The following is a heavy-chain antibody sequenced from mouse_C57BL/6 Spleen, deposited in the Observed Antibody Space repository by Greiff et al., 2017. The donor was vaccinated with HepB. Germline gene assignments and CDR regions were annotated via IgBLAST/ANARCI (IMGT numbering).Heavy chain of an antibody. CDR3: ARGYGNPAWFAY. J-gene: IGHJ3*01. V-gene: IGHV1-76*01. CDR1: GYTFTDYY. D-gene: IGHD2-1*01. Sequence: VKLVESGAELVRPGASVKLSCKASGYTFTDYYINWVKQRPGQGLEWIARIYPGSGNTYYNEKFKGKATLTAEKSSSTAYMQLSSLTSEDSAVYFCARGYGNPAWFAYWGQGTLVTVSA. CDR2: IYPGSGNT.